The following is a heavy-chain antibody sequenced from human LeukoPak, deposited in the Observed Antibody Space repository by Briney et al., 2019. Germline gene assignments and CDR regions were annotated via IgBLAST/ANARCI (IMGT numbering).Heavy chain of an antibody. V-gene: IGHV3-23*01. CDR1: GFIFSSYA. D-gene: IGHD5-18*01. Sequence: GGSLRLSCAASGFIFSSYAMSWVRQAPGKGLEWVSAISGSGGSTYYADSVKGRFTISRDNSKNTLYLQMNSLRAEDTAVYYCAKVGYSYDTYYYYYMDVWGKGTTVTISS. CDR2: ISGSGGST. CDR3: AKVGYSYDTYYYYYMDV. J-gene: IGHJ6*03.